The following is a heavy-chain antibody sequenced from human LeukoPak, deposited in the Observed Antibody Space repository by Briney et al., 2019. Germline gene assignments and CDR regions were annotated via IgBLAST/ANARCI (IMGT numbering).Heavy chain of an antibody. D-gene: IGHD2-21*01. CDR1: GYTFNSYY. CDR2: IDSNSGDT. J-gene: IGHJ4*02. Sequence: GASVRVSCEASGYTFNSYYIHSVRHAPGQGLEWMGWIDSNSGDTNYAQKFQGRVTMTRDTSINTAYMDLTRLTSDDTGVYFCARGGGHAYWGQGTLVTVSS. CDR3: ARGGGHAY. V-gene: IGHV1-2*02.